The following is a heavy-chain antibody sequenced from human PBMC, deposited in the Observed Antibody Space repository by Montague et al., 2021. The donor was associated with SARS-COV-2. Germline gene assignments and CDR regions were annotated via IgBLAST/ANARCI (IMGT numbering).Heavy chain of an antibody. CDR1: GGSISSSSYY. V-gene: IGHV4-39*01. CDR3: ARQEPIVVEVAAARGWFDP. Sequence: SETLSLTCTVSGGSISSSSYYWGWIRQPPGKGLEWIGSIYYRGSTYYNPSLKSRVTISVDTSKNQFSLKLSSVTAADTAVYYCARQEPIVVEVAAARGWFDPWGQGTLVTVSS. D-gene: IGHD2-15*01. J-gene: IGHJ5*02. CDR2: IYYRGST.